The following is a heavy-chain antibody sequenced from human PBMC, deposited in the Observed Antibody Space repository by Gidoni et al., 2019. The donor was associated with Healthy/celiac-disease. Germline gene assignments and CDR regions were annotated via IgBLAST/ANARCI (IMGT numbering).Heavy chain of an antibody. CDR3: AKDLRYSGKGYFDY. Sequence: QVQLVESGGGVVQPGRSLRLSCAASGFTFRSYGMHLVRQAPGKGLLLLAVISYDGSNKYYADSVKGRFTISRDNSKNTLYLQMNSLRAEDTAVYYCAKDLRYSGKGYFDYWGQGTLVTVSS. CDR2: ISYDGSNK. J-gene: IGHJ4*02. CDR1: GFTFRSYG. V-gene: IGHV3-30*18. D-gene: IGHD5-12*01.